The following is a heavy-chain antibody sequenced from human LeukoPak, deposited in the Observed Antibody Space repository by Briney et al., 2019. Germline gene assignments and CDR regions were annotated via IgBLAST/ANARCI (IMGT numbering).Heavy chain of an antibody. Sequence: GGSLRLSCEASRFSFSAYPMGWVRRAPGKGLEWVSGISASGDVTFHADPLKGRFTISRDNSKNTLYLQMDSLRAEDTAKYYCAKDSPVATWWGQGTLVTVSS. D-gene: IGHD1-26*01. V-gene: IGHV3-23*01. CDR2: ISASGDVT. J-gene: IGHJ4*02. CDR1: RFSFSAYP. CDR3: AKDSPVATW.